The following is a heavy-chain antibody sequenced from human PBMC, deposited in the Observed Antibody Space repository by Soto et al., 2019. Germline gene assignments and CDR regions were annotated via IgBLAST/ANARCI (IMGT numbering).Heavy chain of an antibody. CDR1: GYSFTSYW. CDR3: ATPHLSPPGIAAAPYYYYGMDV. J-gene: IGHJ6*02. D-gene: IGHD6-13*01. Sequence: GESLKISCKGSGYSFTSYWISWVRQMPGKGLEWMGRIDPSDSYTNYSPSFQGHVTISADKSISTAYLQWSSLKASDTAMYYCATPHLSPPGIAAAPYYYYGMDVWGQGTTVTVSS. V-gene: IGHV5-10-1*01. CDR2: IDPSDSYT.